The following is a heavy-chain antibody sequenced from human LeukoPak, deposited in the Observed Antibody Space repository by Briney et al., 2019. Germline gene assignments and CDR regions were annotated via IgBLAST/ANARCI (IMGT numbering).Heavy chain of an antibody. V-gene: IGHV3-48*04. D-gene: IGHD3-3*01. CDR3: ASAYDFWIPYY. CDR1: GFTFSSYS. CDR2: ISSSSSTI. J-gene: IGHJ4*02. Sequence: GGSLRLSCAASGFTFSSYSTNWVRQAPGKGLEWVSYISSSSSTIYYADSVKGRFTISRDNAKNSLYLQMNCLRAEDTAVYYCASAYDFWIPYYWGQGTLVTVSS.